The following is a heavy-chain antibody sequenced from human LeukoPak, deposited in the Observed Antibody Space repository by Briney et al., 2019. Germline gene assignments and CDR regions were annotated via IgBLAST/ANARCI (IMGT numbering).Heavy chain of an antibody. D-gene: IGHD2-15*01. CDR2: INHSGST. CDR1: GGSFSGYY. J-gene: IGHJ4*02. Sequence: SETLSLTCAVYGGSFSGYYWSWIRQPPGKGLEWIGEINHSGSTNYNPSLKSRVTISVDTSKNQFSLKLNSVTAAATAVYYCARGIGGSWGQGTLVTVSS. V-gene: IGHV4-34*01. CDR3: ARGIGGS.